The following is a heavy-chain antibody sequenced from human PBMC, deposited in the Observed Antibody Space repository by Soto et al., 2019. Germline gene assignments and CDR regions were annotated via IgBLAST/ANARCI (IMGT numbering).Heavy chain of an antibody. CDR3: ARIRMLWYGELSN. CDR1: GYTFMTYA. V-gene: IGHV1-3*01. D-gene: IGHD3-10*01. Sequence: QVQLVQSGAEVKNPGGSVKISCKTSGYTFMTYALHWVRQAPGQRLEWMGWINPGSGNTEYSQKLQGRVTITRDTSARTVFMDVANLTSEDTAVYYCARIRMLWYGELSNWGQGTLVTVSA. CDR2: INPGSGNT. J-gene: IGHJ4*02.